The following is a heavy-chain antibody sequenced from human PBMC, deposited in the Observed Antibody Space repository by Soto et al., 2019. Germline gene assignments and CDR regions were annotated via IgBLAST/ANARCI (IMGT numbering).Heavy chain of an antibody. J-gene: IGHJ5*02. D-gene: IGHD3-3*01. CDR1: GGSFSGYY. CDR3: ARRRYTYYDCWSDLPRGWFDP. Sequence: QVQLQQWGAGLLKPSETLSLTCAVYGGSFSGYYWSWIRQPPGKGLEWIGEINHSGSTNYNPSLTSRVTISVDTSKNQFSLKLSSVTAADTAVYYCARRRYTYYDCWSDLPRGWFDPWGQGTLVTVSS. V-gene: IGHV4-34*01. CDR2: INHSGST.